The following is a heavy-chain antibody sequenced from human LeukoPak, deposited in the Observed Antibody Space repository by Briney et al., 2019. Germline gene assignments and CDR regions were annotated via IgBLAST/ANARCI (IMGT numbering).Heavy chain of an antibody. CDR2: LIPIFVTA. Sequence: SVKVSCKASGGTFSSYAISWVRQAPGQGLEWMGGLIPIFVTANYAQKFQGRVTITADKSTSTAYMELSSLRSEDTAVYYCARGGGSIAVDRTAYYYYYMDVWGKGTTVTVSS. CDR3: ARGGGSIAVDRTAYYYYYMDV. J-gene: IGHJ6*03. V-gene: IGHV1-69*06. CDR1: GGTFSSYA. D-gene: IGHD6-19*01.